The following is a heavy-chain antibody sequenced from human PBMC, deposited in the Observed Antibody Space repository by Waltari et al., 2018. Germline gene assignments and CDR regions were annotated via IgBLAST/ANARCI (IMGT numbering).Heavy chain of an antibody. D-gene: IGHD5-18*01. CDR1: GYTFTSYY. CDR2: INPSGGST. V-gene: IGHV1-46*01. J-gene: IGHJ4*02. Sequence: QVQLVQSGAEVKKPGASVKVSCKASGYTFTSYYMHWVRQAPGQGLEWMGIINPSGGSTSYAQKCQGRVTMTRDTSTSTVYMELSSLRSEDTAVYYCARSGGIHDFDYWGQGTLVTVSS. CDR3: ARSGGIHDFDY.